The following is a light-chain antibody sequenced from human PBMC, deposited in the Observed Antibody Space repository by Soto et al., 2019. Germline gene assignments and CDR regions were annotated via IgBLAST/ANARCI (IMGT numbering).Light chain of an antibody. V-gene: IGLV2-14*01. CDR3: SSYTSSSTLVV. J-gene: IGLJ2*01. CDR2: DVS. Sequence: QSALTQPASVSGSPGQSITISCTGTSSDVGGYNYVSWYQQDPGKAPKLMIYDVSSRPSGVSNRFSGSKSGNTASLTISGLQAEDEADDYCSSYTSSSTLVVFGGGTKVTVL. CDR1: SSDVGGYNY.